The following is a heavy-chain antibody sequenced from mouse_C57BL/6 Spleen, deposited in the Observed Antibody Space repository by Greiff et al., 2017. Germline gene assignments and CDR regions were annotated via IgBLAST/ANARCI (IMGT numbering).Heavy chain of an antibody. D-gene: IGHD3-2*02. V-gene: IGHV1-76*01. Sequence: VQLQESGAELVRPGASVKLSCKASGYTFTDYYINWVKQRPGQGLEWIARIYPGSGNTYYNEKFKGKATLTAEKSSSTAYMQLSSLTSEDSAVYFCARSGRYFDYWGQGTTLTVSS. CDR1: GYTFTDYY. CDR3: ARSGRYFDY. J-gene: IGHJ2*01. CDR2: IYPGSGNT.